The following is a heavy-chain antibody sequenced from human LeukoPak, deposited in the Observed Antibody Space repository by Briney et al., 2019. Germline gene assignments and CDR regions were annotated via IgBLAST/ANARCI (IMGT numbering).Heavy chain of an antibody. CDR3: ARGGGGSCF. CDR2: ISSSSGTI. J-gene: IGHJ4*02. CDR1: GFTFSSYA. V-gene: IGHV3-48*04. Sequence: PGGSLRLSCVGSGFTFSSYAMKWVRQAPGKGLEWVSYISSSSGTIYYADSVKGRFTVSRDSAKNSLYLQMNSLRAEDTALYYCARGGGGSCFGGQGTLVTVSS. D-gene: IGHD2-15*01.